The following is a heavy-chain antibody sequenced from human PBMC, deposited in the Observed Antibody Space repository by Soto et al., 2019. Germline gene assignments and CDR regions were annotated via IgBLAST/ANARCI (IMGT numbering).Heavy chain of an antibody. V-gene: IGHV3-23*01. Sequence: AGGSLRLSCAASGFTFSSYAMSWVRQAPGKGLEWVSAISGSGGSTYYADSVKGWFTISRDNSKNTLYLQMNSLRAEDTAVYYCAKDEGIADNWFDPWGQGTLVTVSS. CDR3: AKDEGIADNWFDP. J-gene: IGHJ5*02. CDR2: ISGSGGST. D-gene: IGHD6-13*01. CDR1: GFTFSSYA.